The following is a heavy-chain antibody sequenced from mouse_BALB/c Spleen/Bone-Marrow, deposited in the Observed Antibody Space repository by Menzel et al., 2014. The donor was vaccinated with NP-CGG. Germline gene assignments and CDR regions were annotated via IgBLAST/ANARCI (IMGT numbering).Heavy chain of an antibody. V-gene: IGHV1S45*01. CDR3: ARSASYYFDY. Sequence: VQLQESGAELVKPGASVKISCKAFGYPFTNHPLNWVKQRPGQGLDWIGYINPYNDYTSYNQKFKGKATLTVDKSSSPAYMELSSLTSEDSAVYYCARSASYYFDYWGQGTTLTVSS. CDR1: GYPFTNHP. J-gene: IGHJ2*01. CDR2: INPYNDYT.